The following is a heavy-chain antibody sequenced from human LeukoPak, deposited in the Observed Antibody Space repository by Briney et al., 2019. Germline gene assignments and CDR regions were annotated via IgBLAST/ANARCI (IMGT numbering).Heavy chain of an antibody. CDR3: ARGRGRWLQLTRYFDY. CDR2: INHSGST. CDR1: GGSFSGYY. V-gene: IGHV4-34*01. Sequence: SRTLSLTCAVYGGSFSGYYWSWIRQPPGKGLEWIGEINHSGSTTYNQSLKSRATISVDTSKTQFSLKMSSVTAADTAVYYCARGRGRWLQLTRYFDYWGQGPLVTVSS. J-gene: IGHJ4*02. D-gene: IGHD5-24*01.